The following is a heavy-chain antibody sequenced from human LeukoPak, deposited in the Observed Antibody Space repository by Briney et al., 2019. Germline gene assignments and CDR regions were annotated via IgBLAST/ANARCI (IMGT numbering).Heavy chain of an antibody. V-gene: IGHV4-34*01. CDR2: INHSGST. Sequence: SETLSLTCAVYGGSFSGYYWSWIRQPPGKELEWIGEINHSGSTNYNPSLKSRVTISVDTSKNQFSLKLSSVTAADTAVYYCARLYSSGWYRAFDIWGQGTMVTVSS. CDR3: ARLYSSGWYRAFDI. J-gene: IGHJ3*02. CDR1: GGSFSGYY. D-gene: IGHD6-19*01.